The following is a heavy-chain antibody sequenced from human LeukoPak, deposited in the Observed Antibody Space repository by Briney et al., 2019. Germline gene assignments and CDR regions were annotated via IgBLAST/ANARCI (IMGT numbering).Heavy chain of an antibody. V-gene: IGHV3-53*01. Sequence: HPGGSLRLSCVVSGFSVSNNYIIWVRQAPGNGLERVSVIYGDGRTSHSASVWGRFTISRDNSKNIVSLQMNNLRAEDTAVYYCARGRGLGVVSPYFDYWGQGTLVTVSS. D-gene: IGHD3-3*01. CDR1: GFSVSNNY. CDR2: IYGDGRT. J-gene: IGHJ4*02. CDR3: ARGRGLGVVSPYFDY.